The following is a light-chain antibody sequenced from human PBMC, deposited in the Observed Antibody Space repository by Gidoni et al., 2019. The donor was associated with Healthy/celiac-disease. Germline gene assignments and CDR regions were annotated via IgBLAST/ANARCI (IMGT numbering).Light chain of an antibody. CDR3: QQYDNLPGLT. Sequence: DIQMTQSPSSLSASVGDRVTITCQASQDISNYLNWYQQKPGKAPKLLIYDASNLETGVPSRFSGSGSGTDFTFTISSLQPADIATYYCQQYDNLPGLTFGGXTKVEIK. V-gene: IGKV1-33*01. CDR1: QDISNY. CDR2: DAS. J-gene: IGKJ4*01.